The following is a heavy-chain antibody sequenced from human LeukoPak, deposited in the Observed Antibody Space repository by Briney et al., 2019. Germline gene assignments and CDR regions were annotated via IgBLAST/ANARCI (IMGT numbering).Heavy chain of an antibody. CDR2: ISSSSRYI. Sequence: RGSLRLSCAASGFTFSSYSMNWVRQAPGKGLEWVSSISSSSRYIYYADSVKGRFTISRDNAKNSLYLQMNSLRAEDTAVYYCARDKEGYCTNGVCSNYYYYYMDVWGKGTTVTVSS. J-gene: IGHJ6*03. D-gene: IGHD2-8*01. V-gene: IGHV3-21*01. CDR1: GFTFSSYS. CDR3: ARDKEGYCTNGVCSNYYYYYMDV.